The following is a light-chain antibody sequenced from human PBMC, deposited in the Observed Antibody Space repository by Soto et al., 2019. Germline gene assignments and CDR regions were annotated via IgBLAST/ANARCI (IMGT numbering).Light chain of an antibody. CDR2: DAS. CDR3: QQYNSYSPLT. V-gene: IGKV1-5*01. CDR1: HSISSR. J-gene: IGKJ4*01. Sequence: DIHMTQSPSTLSASVGDRVTITFRASHSISSRLAWYQQKPGKAPKLLIYDASSLASGVPSRFSGSGSWTEFTLTISSLQTDDLATYYCQQYNSYSPLTFGRGTKVESK.